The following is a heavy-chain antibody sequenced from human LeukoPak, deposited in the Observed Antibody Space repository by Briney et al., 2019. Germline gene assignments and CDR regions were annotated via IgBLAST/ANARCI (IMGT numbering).Heavy chain of an antibody. J-gene: IGHJ5*02. V-gene: IGHV3-66*01. CDR3: AREIYGDYGWFDP. CDR2: IYSGGST. Sequence: PGGSLRFSCAASGFTVSSNYMSWVRQAPGKGLEWVSVIYSGGSTYYADSVKGRFTISRDNSKNALYLQMNSLRAEDTAVYYCAREIYGDYGWFDPWGQGTLVTVSS. CDR1: GFTVSSNY. D-gene: IGHD4-17*01.